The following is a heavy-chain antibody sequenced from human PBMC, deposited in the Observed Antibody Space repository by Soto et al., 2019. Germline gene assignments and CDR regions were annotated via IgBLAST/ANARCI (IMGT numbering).Heavy chain of an antibody. CDR2: INHSGST. J-gene: IGHJ6*01. V-gene: IGHV4-34*01. CDR3: ARVGYDFWSGYFERGMDV. CDR1: VGSFSGYY. D-gene: IGHD3-3*01. Sequence: PSETLSITCAFYVGSFSGYYWSWIRQPPGKGLEWIGEINHSGSTNYNPSLKSRVTISVDTSKNQFSLKLSSVTAADTAVYYCARVGYDFWSGYFERGMDVWGQGTTVTVSS.